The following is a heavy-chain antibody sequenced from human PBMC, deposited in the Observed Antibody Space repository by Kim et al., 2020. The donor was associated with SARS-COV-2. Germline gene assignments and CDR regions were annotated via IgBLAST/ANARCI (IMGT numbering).Heavy chain of an antibody. CDR3: AKDGVVITNY. Sequence: RTHYADSVKGRFTISRDNSKTTLYLQMNSLRAEDTAVYYCAKDGVVITNYWGQGTLVTVSS. J-gene: IGHJ4*02. CDR2: RT. D-gene: IGHD3-22*01. V-gene: IGHV3-23*01.